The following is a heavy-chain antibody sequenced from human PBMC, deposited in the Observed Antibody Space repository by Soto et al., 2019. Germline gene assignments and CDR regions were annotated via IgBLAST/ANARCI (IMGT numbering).Heavy chain of an antibody. CDR1: GDSVSSNSAA. V-gene: IGHV6-1*01. Sequence: SQTLSLTCVISGDSVSSNSAAWNWIRQSPSRGLECLGRTYYRYKWYNDYAVSVKSRITINPDTSKNQFSLQLNSVTPEDTAVYYCARDRVVVAATNYYYYYCMYDCGQGTTATVSS. CDR3: ARDRVVVAATNYYYYYCMYD. D-gene: IGHD2-15*01. J-gene: IGHJ6*02. CDR2: TYYRYKWYN.